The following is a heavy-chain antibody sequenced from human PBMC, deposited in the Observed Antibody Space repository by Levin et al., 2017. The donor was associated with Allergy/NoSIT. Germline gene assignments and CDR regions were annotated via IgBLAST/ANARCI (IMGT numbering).Heavy chain of an antibody. J-gene: IGHJ6*02. D-gene: IGHD2-15*01. CDR2: IKPDGSDK. Sequence: GGSLRLSCAASGFTFSHYWMSWVRQAPGKGLEWVANIKPDGSDKYYVDSVKGRFTISRDNAKNSLYLQMNSLRAEDTAVYDCVRERYCSGGNCLRSYCNGMDVWGQGTTVTVSS. CDR1: GFTFSHYW. CDR3: VRERYCSGGNCLRSYCNGMDV. V-gene: IGHV3-7*01.